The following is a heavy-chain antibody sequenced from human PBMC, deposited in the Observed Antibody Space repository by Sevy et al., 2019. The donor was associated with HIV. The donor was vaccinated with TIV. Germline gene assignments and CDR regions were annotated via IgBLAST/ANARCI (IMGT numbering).Heavy chain of an antibody. Sequence: ASVKVSCKASGYTFTSYYIHWVRQAPGQGLEWMGIINPSGGSTSFAQKFQGRVTMTRDTSTGTVYMELSSLRSEDTAVYFCAREVRSGVDYWGQGTLVTVSS. V-gene: IGHV1-46*01. CDR1: GYTFTSYY. CDR3: AREVRSGVDY. CDR2: INPSGGST. D-gene: IGHD3-10*01. J-gene: IGHJ4*02.